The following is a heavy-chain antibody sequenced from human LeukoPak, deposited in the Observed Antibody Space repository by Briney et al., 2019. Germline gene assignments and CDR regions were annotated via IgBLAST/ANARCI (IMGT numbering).Heavy chain of an antibody. J-gene: IGHJ4*02. V-gene: IGHV3-7*01. CDR3: AGVHSRGEGGFDY. Sequence: GGSLRLSCAASGFTFSSYAMSWVRQAPGKGLEWVANIKQDGSEKYYVDSVKGRFTISRDNAKNSLFLQMNSLRVEDTAVYYCAGVHSRGEGGFDYWGQGTLVTASS. CDR2: IKQDGSEK. CDR1: GFTFSSYA. D-gene: IGHD3-16*01.